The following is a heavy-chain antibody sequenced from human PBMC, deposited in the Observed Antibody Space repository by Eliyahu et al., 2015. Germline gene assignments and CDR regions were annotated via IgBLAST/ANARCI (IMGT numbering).Heavy chain of an antibody. CDR3: ARDTLLWFGETSFDY. J-gene: IGHJ4*02. CDR1: GFPFXXYG. Sequence: QVQLLESXGGVVQPGXSLRLXCXASGFPFXXYGMHWVRQAPGXGLEWVAVIWYDGSNKYYADSVKGRFTISRDNSKNTLYLQMNSLRAEDTAVYYCARDTLLWFGETSFDYWGQGTLVTVSS. CDR2: IWYDGSNK. D-gene: IGHD3-10*01. V-gene: IGHV3-33*01.